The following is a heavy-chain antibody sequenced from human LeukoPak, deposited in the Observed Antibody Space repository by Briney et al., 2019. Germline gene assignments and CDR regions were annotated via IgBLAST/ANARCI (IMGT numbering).Heavy chain of an antibody. CDR2: IKKDGSEK. V-gene: IGHV3-7*03. CDR3: ASFPDYYDSSGYYGPPIDY. Sequence: GGSLRLSCAASGFTFSSYWMSWVRQAPGKGLEWVANIKKDGSEKYYVDSVKGRFTISRDNAKNSLYLQMNSLRAEDTAIYYCASFPDYYDSSGYYGPPIDYWGQGTLVTVSS. CDR1: GFTFSSYW. D-gene: IGHD3-22*01. J-gene: IGHJ4*02.